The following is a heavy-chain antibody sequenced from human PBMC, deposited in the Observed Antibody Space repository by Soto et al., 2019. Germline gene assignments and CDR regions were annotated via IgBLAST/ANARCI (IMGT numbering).Heavy chain of an antibody. CDR3: ARPETSGYYSLIY. CDR2: IWYDGSRR. CDR1: GFIFSNYG. D-gene: IGHD3-22*01. Sequence: QVQLGESGGGVVQPGTSLRLSCAASGFIFSNYGMYWVRQAPGKGLEWVAAIWYDGSRRNYADSVKGRFTISRDNSKKMLYLQVNSLRAEDTAVYYCARPETSGYYSLIYWGQGTLVTVSA. J-gene: IGHJ4*02. V-gene: IGHV3-33*01.